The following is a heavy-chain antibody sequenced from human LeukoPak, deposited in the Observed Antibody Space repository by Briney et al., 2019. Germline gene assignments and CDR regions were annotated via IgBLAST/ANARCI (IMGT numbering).Heavy chain of an antibody. CDR2: IYYSGST. Sequence: SETLSLTCTVSGGSISSYYWSWIRQPPGKGLEWIGYIYYSGSTNYNPSLKSRVTISVDTSKNQFSLKLSSVTAADTAVYYCQRIYYYYGMDVWGQGTTATVSS. J-gene: IGHJ6*02. V-gene: IGHV4-59*01. CDR1: GGSISSYY. CDR3: QRIYYYYGMDV.